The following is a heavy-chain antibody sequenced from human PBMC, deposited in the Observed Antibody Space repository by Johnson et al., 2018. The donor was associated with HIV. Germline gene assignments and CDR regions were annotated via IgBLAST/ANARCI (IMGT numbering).Heavy chain of an antibody. Sequence: VQLVESGGGVVRPGGSLRLSCAASGFTFNDYAMSWVRLAPGKGLEWVSVIYSGGSTYYAASVKGRFTISRDNSKNTLYLQMNSLRPEDTALYYCARRVALIYSFDIWGQGTMVAVSS. J-gene: IGHJ3*02. CDR3: ARRVALIYSFDI. D-gene: IGHD2-21*01. V-gene: IGHV3-66*02. CDR2: IYSGGST. CDR1: GFTFNDYA.